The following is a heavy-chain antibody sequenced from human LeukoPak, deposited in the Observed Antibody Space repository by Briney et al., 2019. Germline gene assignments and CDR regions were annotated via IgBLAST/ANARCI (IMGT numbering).Heavy chain of an antibody. CDR3: ANEEWHRFDY. Sequence: GGSLRLSCAASGFTFSSHLMHWVRQAPGKGLVWVSRISSDGTYTNYADSVRGRFTISRDNAKNSLFLQMNSLRAEDTALYYCANEEWHRFDYWGQGTLVTVPS. D-gene: IGHD2-8*01. V-gene: IGHV3-74*01. CDR1: GFTFSSHL. J-gene: IGHJ4*02. CDR2: ISSDGTYT.